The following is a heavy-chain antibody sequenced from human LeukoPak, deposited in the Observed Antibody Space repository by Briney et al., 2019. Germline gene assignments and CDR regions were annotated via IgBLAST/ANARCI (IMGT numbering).Heavy chain of an antibody. CDR3: AKEAYYDILSGSEAEGFMDV. Sequence: GGSLRLSCAASGITFSSSAMTWVRQAPEKGLEWVSTLSGSGDSTYYADSVKGRFTISRDNSKNTLFLEMNRLRAEDTAIYYCAKEAYYDILSGSEAEGFMDVWGKGTAIIVSS. D-gene: IGHD3-9*01. CDR1: GITFSSSA. V-gene: IGHV3-23*01. J-gene: IGHJ6*03. CDR2: LSGSGDST.